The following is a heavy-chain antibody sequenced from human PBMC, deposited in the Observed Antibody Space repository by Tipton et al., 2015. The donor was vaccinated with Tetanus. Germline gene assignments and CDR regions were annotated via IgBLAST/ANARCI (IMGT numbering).Heavy chain of an antibody. CDR1: GVTFGRDV. V-gene: IGHV3-23*01. Sequence: SLRLSCEADGVTFGRDVMHWVRQAPGKGLEWVSGISVRGSHTYYADPVKGRFSISRDNSKNTVYLQMNSLRDEDTAVYYCAKDPASRGWFDPWGQGTLVSVSS. J-gene: IGHJ5*02. CDR3: AKDPASRGWFDP. CDR2: ISVRGSHT.